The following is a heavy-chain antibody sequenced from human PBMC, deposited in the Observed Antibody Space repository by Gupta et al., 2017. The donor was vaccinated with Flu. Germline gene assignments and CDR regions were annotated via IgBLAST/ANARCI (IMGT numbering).Heavy chain of an antibody. Sequence: QLQLQESGPGLVKPSETLSLTCTVSGGSISSSSYYWGWIRQTPGKGLEWIGSIYYSGSTSYNPSLKSRVTISVDTSKNQFSLKLSSVTAADTAVYYCARHGWGWDIVVVPAANRDNWFDPWGQGTLVTVSS. V-gene: IGHV4-39*01. D-gene: IGHD2-2*01. CDR1: GGSISSSSYY. CDR2: IYYSGST. CDR3: ARHGWGWDIVVVPAANRDNWFDP. J-gene: IGHJ5*02.